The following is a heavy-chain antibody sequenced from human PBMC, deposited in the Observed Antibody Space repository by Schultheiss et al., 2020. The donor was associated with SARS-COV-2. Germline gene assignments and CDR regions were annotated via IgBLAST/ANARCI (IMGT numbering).Heavy chain of an antibody. CDR3: AKDIAVAGHNAFDI. CDR1: GFTFSSYA. CDR2: ISGSGGST. J-gene: IGHJ3*02. D-gene: IGHD6-19*01. V-gene: IGHV3-23*01. Sequence: GESLKISCAASGFTFSSYAMSWVRQAPGKGLEWVSAISGSGGSTYYADSVKGRFTISRDNSKNTLYLQMNSLRAEDTAVYYCAKDIAVAGHNAFDIWGQGTMVTVSS.